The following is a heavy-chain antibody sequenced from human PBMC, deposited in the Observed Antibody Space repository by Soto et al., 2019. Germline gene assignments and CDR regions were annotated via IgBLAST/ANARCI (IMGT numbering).Heavy chain of an antibody. CDR2: SRNMANSYTT. V-gene: IGHV3-72*01. CDR1: GFTFSNHD. D-gene: IGHD3-22*01. J-gene: IGHJ4*02. Sequence: GGSLRLSCAASGFTFSNHDMNWLRQAPGKGLEWVGRSRNMANSYTTEYAASVKGRFTVSRDPSQNTLFLQMNSLKTDDTAVYYCARASSGSYPHFDSWGQGTQVTVSS. CDR3: ARASSGSYPHFDS.